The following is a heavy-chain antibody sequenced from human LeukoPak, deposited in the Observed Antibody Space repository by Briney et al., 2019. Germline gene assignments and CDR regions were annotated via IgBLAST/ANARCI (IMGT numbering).Heavy chain of an antibody. J-gene: IGHJ6*02. CDR3: AKDLTIFGVVTPYGMDV. D-gene: IGHD3-3*01. CDR1: GFTFSSYA. CDR2: ISGSGGST. V-gene: IGHV3-23*01. Sequence: PGGSLRLPCAASGFTFSSYAMSWVRQAPGKGLEWVSAISGSGGSTYYADSVKGRFTISRDNSKNTLYLQMNSLRAEDTAVYYCAKDLTIFGVVTPYGMDVWGQGTTVTVSS.